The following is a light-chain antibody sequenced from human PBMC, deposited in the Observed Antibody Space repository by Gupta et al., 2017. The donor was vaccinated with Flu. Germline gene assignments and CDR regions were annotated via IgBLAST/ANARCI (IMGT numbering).Light chain of an antibody. CDR3: QTGGAGGHYV. J-gene: IGLJ1*01. CDR1: SRNRNDT. CDR2: LESDGRH. V-gene: IGLV4-69*02. Sequence: TITPTSRNRNDTREVREWRPESGPRVVVKLESDGRHSRVAGVPDRFSGSRSGAESSLTISSPRDEEGADYYCQTGGAGGHYVFGAGTRVTVL.